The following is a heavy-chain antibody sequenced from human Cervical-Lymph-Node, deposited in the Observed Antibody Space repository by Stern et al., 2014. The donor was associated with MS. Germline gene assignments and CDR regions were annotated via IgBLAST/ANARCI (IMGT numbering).Heavy chain of an antibody. CDR3: AHDYHDILTGYYNSRFAS. CDR2: IYWTDYR. D-gene: IGHD3-9*01. Sequence: QVTLKESGPTLVKPTQTLTLTCTFSGFSLSTSGVGVGWIRQPPGKALEWLALIYWTDYRRYSPSLKSRLPIPKDPSKNQVVLTMTNMDPVDTATYYCAHDYHDILTGYYNSRFASWGHGTLVTVSS. CDR1: GFSLSTSGVG. J-gene: IGHJ4*01. V-gene: IGHV2-5*01.